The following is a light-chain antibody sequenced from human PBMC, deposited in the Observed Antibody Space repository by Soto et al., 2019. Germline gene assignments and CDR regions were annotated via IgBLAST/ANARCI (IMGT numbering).Light chain of an antibody. J-gene: IGLJ2*01. CDR1: NSDIGSYNH. CDR3: CSYAGYYTLV. V-gene: IGLV2-14*03. CDR2: AVS. Sequence: QSALTQPASVSGSPGQSITISCSGTNSDIGSYNHVAWYQQFPGKSPKLMIYAVSDRPPGVSDRFSGSKSGNTASLTISGLQADDEADYYCCSYAGYYTLVFGGGTKLTVL.